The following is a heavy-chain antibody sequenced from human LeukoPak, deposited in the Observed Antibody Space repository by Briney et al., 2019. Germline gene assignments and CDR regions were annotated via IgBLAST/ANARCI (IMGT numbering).Heavy chain of an antibody. CDR3: ATVDGSY. Sequence: ASVKVSCKVFGYTLTELAMHWVRPAPGKGLEWMGGFDPEDGETIYAQKFQDRVTMTEDTSSDTAYMELSSLRSEDTAVYYCATVDGSYWGQGTLVTVSS. J-gene: IGHJ4*02. V-gene: IGHV1-24*01. CDR1: GYTLTELA. D-gene: IGHD2-15*01. CDR2: FDPEDGET.